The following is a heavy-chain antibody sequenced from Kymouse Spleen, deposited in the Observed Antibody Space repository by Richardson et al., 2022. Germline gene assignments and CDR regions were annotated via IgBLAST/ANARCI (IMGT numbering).Heavy chain of an antibody. CDR3: ARDSGYSSGWSLDY. V-gene: IGHV3-7*01. D-gene: IGHD6-19*01. Sequence: EVQLVESGGGLVQPGGSLRLSCAASGFTFSSYWMSWVRQAPGKGLEWVANIKQDGSEKYYVDSVKGRFTISRDNAKNSLYLQMNSLRAEDTAVYYCARDSGYSSGWSLDYWGQGTLVTVSS. CDR1: GFTFSSYW. J-gene: IGHJ4*02. CDR2: IKQDGSEK.